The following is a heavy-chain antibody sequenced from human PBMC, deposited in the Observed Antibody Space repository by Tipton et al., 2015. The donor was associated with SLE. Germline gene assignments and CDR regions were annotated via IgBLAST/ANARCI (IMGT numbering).Heavy chain of an antibody. V-gene: IGHV4-61*02. J-gene: IGHJ4*02. CDR3: ARGPYGPAAA. CDR2: IYTSGST. CDR1: GGSISSGSYY. D-gene: IGHD4-17*01. Sequence: TLSLTCTVSGGSISSGSYYWSWIRQPAGKGLEWIGRIYTSGSTNYNPSLKSRVTISVDTSKNQFSLKLSSVTAADTAVYYCARGPYGPAAAWGQGTLVTVSS.